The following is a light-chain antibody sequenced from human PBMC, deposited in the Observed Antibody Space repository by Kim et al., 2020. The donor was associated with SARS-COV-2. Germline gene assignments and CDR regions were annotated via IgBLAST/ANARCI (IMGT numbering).Light chain of an antibody. CDR1: QSLDRW. Sequence: DIQMTQSPSTLSASVGDRVTITCRASQSLDRWLAWYQKKPGKAPKLLIYKASNLDTGVPTRFSGSGSGTEFTLTISSLQPDDFATYFCQHYYTFPRTFGGGTKVEIK. CDR3: QHYYTFPRT. J-gene: IGKJ4*01. CDR2: KAS. V-gene: IGKV1-5*03.